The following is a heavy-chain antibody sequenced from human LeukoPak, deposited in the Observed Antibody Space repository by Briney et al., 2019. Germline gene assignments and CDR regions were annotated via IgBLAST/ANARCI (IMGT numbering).Heavy chain of an antibody. J-gene: IGHJ6*02. D-gene: IGHD3-10*01. CDR3: ARLRFGEYPYYYYGMDV. V-gene: IGHV4-59*08. CDR1: GGSISSYY. Sequence: PSETLSLTCTVSGGSISSYYWNWIRQPPGKGLEWIGYIYYSGSTNYNPSLQSRVTISVDTSKNQFSLKLSSVTAADTAVYYCARLRFGEYPYYYYGMDVWGQGTTVTVSS. CDR2: IYYSGST.